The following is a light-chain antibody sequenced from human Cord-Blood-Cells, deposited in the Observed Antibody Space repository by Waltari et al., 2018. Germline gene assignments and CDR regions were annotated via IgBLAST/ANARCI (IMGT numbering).Light chain of an antibody. Sequence: QSVLTQPPSASGTPGQRVSISCSGSSSNIGSNTVTWYQQLPGTAPKLLIYSNKQRPSVVPDRFSGSKSGTSASRAISGLQSEDEAEYYCAAWDDSLNGPVFGTGTKVTVL. CDR2: SNK. V-gene: IGLV1-44*01. CDR3: AAWDDSLNGPV. J-gene: IGLJ1*01. CDR1: SSNIGSNT.